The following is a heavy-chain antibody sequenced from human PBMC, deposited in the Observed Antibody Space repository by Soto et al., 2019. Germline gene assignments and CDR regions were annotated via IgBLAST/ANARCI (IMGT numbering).Heavy chain of an antibody. Sequence: PVGSLRLSCAASGFTFSSYGMHWVRQSPGKGLEWVAVISYDGSNKYYADSVKGRFTISRDNSKNTLYLQMNSLRAEDTAVYYCAKVRSYHSSYFDYWGQGTLVTVSS. D-gene: IGHD3-22*01. CDR1: GFTFSSYG. V-gene: IGHV3-30*18. J-gene: IGHJ4*02. CDR3: AKVRSYHSSYFDY. CDR2: ISYDGSNK.